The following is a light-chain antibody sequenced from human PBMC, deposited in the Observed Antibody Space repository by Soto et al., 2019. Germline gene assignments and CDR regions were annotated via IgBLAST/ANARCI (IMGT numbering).Light chain of an antibody. CDR3: GTWDTSLSAHFV. V-gene: IGLV1-51*01. J-gene: IGLJ1*01. CDR1: RSNIGNNY. CDR2: DNN. Sequence: QSVLTQPPSVSAAPGQKVTISCSGSRSNIGNNYVSWYQQLPGTAPKLLIYDNNQRPSGIPDRFSGSKSGTSATLAITGLQTGDEADYYCGTWDTSLSAHFVFGTGPKVTVL.